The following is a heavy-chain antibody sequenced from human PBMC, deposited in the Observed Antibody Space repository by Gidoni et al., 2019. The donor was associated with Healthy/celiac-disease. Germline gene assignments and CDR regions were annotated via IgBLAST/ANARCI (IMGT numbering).Heavy chain of an antibody. CDR3: SRDGYCSSTSCYGLKTLGPT. J-gene: IGHJ5*02. Sequence: QLVASGGGLVKPEGSLGRSGGASGFSFRHYSMNWVRQAPGKGLGWVSSSSSSSSYIYYAASVQGRFTISRDNAKNSLYLQMNSLRAEDTAVYYCSRDGYCSSTSCYGLKTLGPTWGQGTLVTVSS. D-gene: IGHD2-2*03. CDR2: SSSSSSYI. V-gene: IGHV3-21*01. CDR1: GFSFRHYS.